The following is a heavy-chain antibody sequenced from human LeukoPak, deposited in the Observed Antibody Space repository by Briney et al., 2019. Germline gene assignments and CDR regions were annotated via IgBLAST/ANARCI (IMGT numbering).Heavy chain of an antibody. Sequence: GGSLRLSCAASEFTFSNYAMNWVRQAPGKGLEWVSGISGGGGSTYYTDSVKGRFTISRDNSKNTLYLQMDSLRAEDTALYYCAKGSGINHYHWIDPWGQGTLVTVSS. J-gene: IGHJ5*02. CDR2: ISGGGGST. CDR1: EFTFSNYA. D-gene: IGHD1-14*01. V-gene: IGHV3-23*01. CDR3: AKGSGINHYHWIDP.